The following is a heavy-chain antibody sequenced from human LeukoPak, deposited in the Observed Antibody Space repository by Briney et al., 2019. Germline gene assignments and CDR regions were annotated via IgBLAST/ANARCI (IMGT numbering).Heavy chain of an antibody. CDR3: ARGFVEGDYVGRGALGYYFDY. D-gene: IGHD4-23*01. Sequence: SETLSLTCTVSGGSISSYYWSWIRQPPGKGLEWIGYIYYSGSTNYNPSLKSRVTISVDTSKNQFSLKPSSVTAADTAVYYCARGFVEGDYVGRGALGYYFDYWGQGTLVTVSS. CDR1: GGSISSYY. J-gene: IGHJ4*02. V-gene: IGHV4-59*12. CDR2: IYYSGST.